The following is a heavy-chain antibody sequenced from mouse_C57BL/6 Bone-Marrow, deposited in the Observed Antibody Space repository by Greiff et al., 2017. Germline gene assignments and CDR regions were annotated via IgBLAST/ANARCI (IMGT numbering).Heavy chain of an antibody. CDR1: GFTFSDYY. V-gene: IGHV5-16*01. D-gene: IGHD1-1*01. CDR2: INYDGSST. Sequence: EVKLMESEGGLVQPGSSMKLSCTASGFTFSDYYMAWVRQVPEKGLEWVANINYDGSSTYYLDSLKSRFLISRDNAKNILYLQMSSLKSEDTATYYCARCITTVVAHYFDYWGQGTTLTVSS. CDR3: ARCITTVVAHYFDY. J-gene: IGHJ2*01.